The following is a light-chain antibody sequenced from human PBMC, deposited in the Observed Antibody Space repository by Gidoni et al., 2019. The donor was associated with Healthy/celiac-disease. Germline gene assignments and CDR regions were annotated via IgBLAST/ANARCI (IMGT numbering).Light chain of an antibody. CDR3: QQYNSFPWT. CDR1: QSISSW. CDR2: KAS. V-gene: IGKV1-5*03. J-gene: IGKJ1*01. Sequence: DIQMTQSPSTLSASVGDRVTITCRASQSISSWLAWYQQKPGKAPKLLIYKASSLESGVPSRFSGSGSGTEFTLTISSLQPDDFATYYCQQYNSFPWTFAQXTKVEIK.